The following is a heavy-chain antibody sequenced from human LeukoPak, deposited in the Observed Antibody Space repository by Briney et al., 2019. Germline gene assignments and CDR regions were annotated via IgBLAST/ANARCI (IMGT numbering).Heavy chain of an antibody. CDR3: ARDVITMVRGVGYNWFDP. D-gene: IGHD3-10*01. Sequence: GGSLRLSCAASGFTFSSYSMNWVRQAPGKGLEWVSSISSSSGYIYYADSLKGRFTISRDNAKNSLYLQMNSLRAEDMAVYYCARDVITMVRGVGYNWFDPWGQGTLVTVSS. CDR1: GFTFSSYS. CDR2: ISSSSGYI. J-gene: IGHJ5*02. V-gene: IGHV3-21*01.